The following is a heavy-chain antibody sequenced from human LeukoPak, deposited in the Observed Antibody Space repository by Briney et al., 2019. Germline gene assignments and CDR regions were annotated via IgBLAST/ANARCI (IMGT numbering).Heavy chain of an antibody. J-gene: IGHJ3*02. CDR3: ARAEVPAAIKSGAFDI. D-gene: IGHD2-2*01. Sequence: GGSLRLPCAASGFTFSSYGMHWVRQAPGEGLEWVAVIWNDGINKYYADSVKGRFTISRDNSKNTLYLQMNSLRAEDTAVYYCARAEVPAAIKSGAFDIWGQGTMVTVSS. CDR1: GFTFSSYG. V-gene: IGHV3-33*01. CDR2: IWNDGINK.